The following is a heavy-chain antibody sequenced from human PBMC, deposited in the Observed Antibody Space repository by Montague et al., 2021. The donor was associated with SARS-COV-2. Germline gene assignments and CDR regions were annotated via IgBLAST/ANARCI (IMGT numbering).Heavy chain of an antibody. D-gene: IGHD3-16*02. V-gene: IGHV3-30*18. Sequence: SLRLSCAASGFTFSSYGMHWVRQAPGKGLEWVAVIPYDGSNKYYADSVKGRFTISRDNSKNTLYLQMNSLRAEDTAVYYCAKDLYDYVWGSYRSTGACNDYWGQGTLVTVSS. CDR1: GFTFSSYG. J-gene: IGHJ4*02. CDR3: AKDLYDYVWGSYRSTGACNDY. CDR2: IPYDGSNK.